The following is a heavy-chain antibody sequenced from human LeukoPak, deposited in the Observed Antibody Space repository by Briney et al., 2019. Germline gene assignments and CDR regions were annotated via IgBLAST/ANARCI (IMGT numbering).Heavy chain of an antibody. V-gene: IGHV7-4-1*02. D-gene: IGHD2-8*01. CDR2: INTNTGNP. Sequence: VASVKVSCKASGYTFTSYAMNWVRQAPGQGLEWMGWINTNTGNPTYAQGFTGRFVFSLDTSVSTAYLQISSLKAEDTAVYYCARVPANGIDLYYYYGMDVWGQGTTVTVSS. CDR3: ARVPANGIDLYYYYGMDV. J-gene: IGHJ6*02. CDR1: GYTFTSYA.